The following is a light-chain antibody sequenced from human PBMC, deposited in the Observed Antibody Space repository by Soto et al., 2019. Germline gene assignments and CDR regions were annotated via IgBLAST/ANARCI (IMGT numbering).Light chain of an antibody. CDR2: DAS. CDR1: QTISSS. J-gene: IGKJ1*01. CDR3: QQYNTYSPWT. V-gene: IGKV1-5*01. Sequence: DIQMTQSPSTLSGSVGDRVTITCRASQTISSSLAWYQQKPGKAPKLLIYDASSLESGVPSRFSGSGSGTEFTLTISSLQPDDFATYYCQQYNTYSPWTFGQGTKVDIK.